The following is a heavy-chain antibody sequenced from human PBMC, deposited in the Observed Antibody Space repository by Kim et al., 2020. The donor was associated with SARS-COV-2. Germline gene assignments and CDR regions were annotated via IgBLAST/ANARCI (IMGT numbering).Heavy chain of an antibody. CDR1: GFPYRDHA. CDR3: AFRPPRRDDDNVLEWYYYGTDV. D-gene: IGHD3-10*01. J-gene: IGHJ6*02. CDR2: IRGSWGST. V-gene: IGHV3-23*01. Sequence: GGSLRLSCAASGFPYRDHALSWVRQAPGKGLAWFSSIRGSWGSTYYAASVKGRFIVARDNSRNNLNLQRNSLRSEDTDVDYCAFRPPRRDDDNVLEWYYYGTDVWG.